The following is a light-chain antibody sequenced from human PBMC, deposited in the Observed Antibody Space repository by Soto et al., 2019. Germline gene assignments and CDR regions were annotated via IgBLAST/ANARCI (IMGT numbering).Light chain of an antibody. Sequence: DIQMTQSPSTLSGSVGDSVTITCRTSQSISNYLNWYQQKPGRAPKLLIYAASTLQSGVPSRFSGSGSGTDLTITISSLQPDDFATYYGQQSYSTLGTFGQGTKVDNK. CDR1: QSISNY. CDR3: QQSYSTLGT. J-gene: IGKJ1*01. CDR2: AAS. V-gene: IGKV1-39*01.